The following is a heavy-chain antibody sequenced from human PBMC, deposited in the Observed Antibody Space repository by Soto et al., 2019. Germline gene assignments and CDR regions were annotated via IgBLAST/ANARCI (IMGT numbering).Heavy chain of an antibody. CDR3: ASLSEIVGATVHFDY. J-gene: IGHJ4*02. CDR2: IWYDGSNK. Sequence: PGGSLRLSCAASGFTFSSYGMHWVRQAPGKGLEWVAVIWYDGSNKYYADSVKGRFTISRDNSKNTLYLQMNSLRAEDTAVYYCASLSEIVGATVHFDYWGKGTLVPVSS. V-gene: IGHV3-33*01. D-gene: IGHD1-26*01. CDR1: GFTFSSYG.